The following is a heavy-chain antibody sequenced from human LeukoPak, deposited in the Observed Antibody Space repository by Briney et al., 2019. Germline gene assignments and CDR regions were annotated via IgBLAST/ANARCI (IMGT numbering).Heavy chain of an antibody. V-gene: IGHV3-30*02. CDR3: AGVENRVGIDF. CDR1: GFTFSDLG. CDR2: IRSDASTR. Sequence: GGSLRLSCAASGFTFSDLGMHWVRQAPGKGLEWVAFIRSDASTRYYADSVKGRFTLSRDNSKNTLYLQMSGMRVADTALYYCAGVENRVGIDFWGQGNLVTVSS. J-gene: IGHJ4*02. D-gene: IGHD1-14*01.